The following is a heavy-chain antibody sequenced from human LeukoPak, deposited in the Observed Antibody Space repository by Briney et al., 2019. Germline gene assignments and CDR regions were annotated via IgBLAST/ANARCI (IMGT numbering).Heavy chain of an antibody. CDR1: GFTFDDYA. J-gene: IGHJ4*02. CDR2: ISWNSGSI. D-gene: IGHD7-27*01. CDR3: AKAVGLGIGESTPHLYYFDY. Sequence: GGSLRLSCAASGFTFDDYAMHWVRQAPGKGLEWVSGISWNSGSIGYADSVKGRFTISRDNAKNSLYLQMNSLRAEDTALYYCAKAVGLGIGESTPHLYYFDYWGQGTLVTVSS. V-gene: IGHV3-9*01.